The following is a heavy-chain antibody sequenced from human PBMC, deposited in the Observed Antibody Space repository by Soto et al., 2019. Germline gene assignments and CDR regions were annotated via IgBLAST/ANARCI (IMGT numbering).Heavy chain of an antibody. V-gene: IGHV4-59*01. CDR1: GRTITRYS. CDR3: ARGYCSSTSCYIWDNWFDP. D-gene: IGHD2-2*02. Sequence: SETLSLTRTVSGRTITRYSSRWNRQPPGKGLEWIGYIYYSGRTNYNPSLKSRVTISVDTSKNQFSLKLSSVTAADTAVYYCARGYCSSTSCYIWDNWFDPWGQGTLVT. J-gene: IGHJ5*02. CDR2: IYYSGRT.